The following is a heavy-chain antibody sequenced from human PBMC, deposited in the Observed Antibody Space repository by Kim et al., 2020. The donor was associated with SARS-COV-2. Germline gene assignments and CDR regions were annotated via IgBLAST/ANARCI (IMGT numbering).Heavy chain of an antibody. D-gene: IGHD2-15*01. V-gene: IGHV3-48*03. Sequence: GGSLRLFCAASGFTFSNYDMNWVRQTPGKRLEWIAYISSSGSSIFYAESVKGRFTVSRDNPKNSLYLEMNSLRAEDTAVYYCSSALVLSPLPSGYCDGGSCYFGDDWGQGTLVTVSS. CDR3: SSALVLSPLPSGYCDGGSCYFGDD. CDR1: GFTFSNYD. J-gene: IGHJ4*02. CDR2: ISSSGSSI.